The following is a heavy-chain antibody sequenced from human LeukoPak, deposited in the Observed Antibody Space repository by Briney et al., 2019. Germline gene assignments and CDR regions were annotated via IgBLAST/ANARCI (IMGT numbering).Heavy chain of an antibody. J-gene: IGHJ4*02. Sequence: ASVKVSCKASGYTFTGYYMHWVRQAPGQGLEWMGWINPNSGGTNYAQKFQGRVTMTRDTSISTAYMELSRLRSDDTAVYYCARAHPVTMIVVVTSDYGGQGTLVTVSS. CDR3: ARAHPVTMIVVVTSDY. D-gene: IGHD3-22*01. V-gene: IGHV1-2*02. CDR2: INPNSGGT. CDR1: GYTFTGYY.